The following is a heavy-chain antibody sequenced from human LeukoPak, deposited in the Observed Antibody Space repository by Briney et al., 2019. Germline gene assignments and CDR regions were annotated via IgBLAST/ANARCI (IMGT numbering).Heavy chain of an antibody. CDR2: IYYSGST. J-gene: IGHJ4*02. CDR1: GGSISSYY. V-gene: IGHV4-59*01. D-gene: IGHD6-13*01. Sequence: SETLSLTCTVSGGSISSYYWSWIRQPPGKGLEWIGYIYYSGSTNYNPSLKSRVTISVDTSKNQFSLRLTSVTAADTAVYYCARGQGPYSSSWYNYWGQGTLVTVSS. CDR3: ARGQGPYSSSWYNY.